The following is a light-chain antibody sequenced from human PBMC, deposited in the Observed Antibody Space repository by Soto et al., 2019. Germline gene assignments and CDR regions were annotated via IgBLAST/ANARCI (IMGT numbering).Light chain of an antibody. CDR2: DAF. V-gene: IGKV1-5*01. J-gene: IGKJ1*01. CDR1: QSISSW. CDR3: QQYNSLHRT. Sequence: DIQMTQSPSTLSASVGDRVTITCRASQSISSWLAWYQQKPGKAPKLLIYDAFSLESGVPSRFSGSGSGTEFTLTISSLQHDDFEPYYCQQYNSLHRTLGQGTKVDIK.